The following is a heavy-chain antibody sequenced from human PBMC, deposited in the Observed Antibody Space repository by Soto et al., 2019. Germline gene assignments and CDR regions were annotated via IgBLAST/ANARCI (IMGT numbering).Heavy chain of an antibody. CDR2: IGTAGDP. V-gene: IGHV3-13*05. J-gene: IGHJ6*02. CDR3: ARARLYCSSTSCPYYYYGMDV. Sequence: GSLRLSCAASGFTFSSYDMHWVRQATGKGLEWVSAIGTAGDPYYPGSVKGRFTISRENAKNSLYLQVNSLRAGDTAVYYCARARLYCSSTSCPYYYYGMDVWGQGTTVTVSS. D-gene: IGHD2-2*01. CDR1: GFTFSSYD.